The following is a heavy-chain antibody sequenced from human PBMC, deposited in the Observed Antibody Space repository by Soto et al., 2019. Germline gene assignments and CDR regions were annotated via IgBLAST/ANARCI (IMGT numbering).Heavy chain of an antibody. CDR3: ARDTRYCSSTSCYPDYYYYMDV. J-gene: IGHJ6*03. CDR2: ISSSSSYI. CDR1: GFTFSSYS. D-gene: IGHD2-2*01. V-gene: IGHV3-21*01. Sequence: GGSLRLSCAASGFTFSSYSMNWVRQAPGKGLEWVSSISSSSSYIYYADSVKGRFTISRDNAKNSLYLKMNSLRAEDTAVYYCARDTRYCSSTSCYPDYYYYMDVWGKGTTVTVSS.